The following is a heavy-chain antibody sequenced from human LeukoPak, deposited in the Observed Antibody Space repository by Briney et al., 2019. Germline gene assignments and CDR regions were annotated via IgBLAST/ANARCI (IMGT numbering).Heavy chain of an antibody. Sequence: SETLSLTCTVSGGSISSYYWSWIRQPAGKGLEWIGRIYTSGSTNYNPSLKSRVTMSVDTSKNQFSLKLSSVTAADTAVYYCAKAGYCSGGSCYWDFDYWGQGTLVTVSS. CDR2: IYTSGST. V-gene: IGHV4-4*07. D-gene: IGHD2-15*01. J-gene: IGHJ4*02. CDR3: AKAGYCSGGSCYWDFDY. CDR1: GGSISSYY.